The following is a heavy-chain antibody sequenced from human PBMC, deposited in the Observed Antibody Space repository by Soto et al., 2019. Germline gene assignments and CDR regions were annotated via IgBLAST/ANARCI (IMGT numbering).Heavy chain of an antibody. CDR3: ATFLAVAGTHH. D-gene: IGHD6-19*01. CDR2: IWYDGSET. J-gene: IGHJ1*01. V-gene: IGHV3-33*01. Sequence: QVQLVESGGGVVQPWKSLRLSCAASGFSFSESGMEWVRQAPGKGLEWVAAIWYDGSETYYGDSVKGRFTISRDNSKNTLYLQMSGLRAEDTAVYYCATFLAVAGTHHWGQGTLVTVSS. CDR1: GFSFSESG.